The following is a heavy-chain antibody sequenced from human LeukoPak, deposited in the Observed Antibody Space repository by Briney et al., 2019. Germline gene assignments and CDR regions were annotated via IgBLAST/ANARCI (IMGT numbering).Heavy chain of an antibody. Sequence: ASVKVSCKASGYTFTGYYMHWVRQATGQGLEWMGWMNPNSGNTGYAQKFQGRVTMTRNTSISTAYMELSSLRSEDTAVYYCARGRTYYDFWSGYRYYGMDVWGQGTTVTVSS. CDR1: GYTFTGYY. V-gene: IGHV1-8*02. J-gene: IGHJ6*02. CDR3: ARGRTYYDFWSGYRYYGMDV. D-gene: IGHD3-3*01. CDR2: MNPNSGNT.